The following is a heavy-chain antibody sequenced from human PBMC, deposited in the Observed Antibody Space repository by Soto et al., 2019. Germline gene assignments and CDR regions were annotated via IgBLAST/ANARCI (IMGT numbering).Heavy chain of an antibody. V-gene: IGHV4-31*03. Sequence: QVPLQESGPGLVKPSQTLSLTCSVSRAFITSGGFYFSWIGQPPGKGLEWLGYIFHSGSTLYNPSLRGRLTLSADTSRNQLSLHLTSVTAADTAVYYCVRGGIAGHWFDPWGQGILVTVSS. CDR3: VRGGIAGHWFDP. CDR2: IFHSGST. J-gene: IGHJ5*02. CDR1: RAFITSGGFY. D-gene: IGHD2-15*01.